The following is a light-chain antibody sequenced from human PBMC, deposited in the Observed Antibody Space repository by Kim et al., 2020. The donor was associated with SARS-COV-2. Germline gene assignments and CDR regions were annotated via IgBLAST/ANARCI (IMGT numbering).Light chain of an antibody. CDR2: QDS. CDR3: QAWDSSTRVV. CDR1: KLGEKY. J-gene: IGLJ2*01. Sequence: VSPGQTASITCSGDKLGEKYACWYQQKPGQSPVLVIYQDSKRPSGIPERFSGSNSGNTATLTISGTQAMDEADYYCQAWDSSTRVVFGGGTQPTVL. V-gene: IGLV3-1*01.